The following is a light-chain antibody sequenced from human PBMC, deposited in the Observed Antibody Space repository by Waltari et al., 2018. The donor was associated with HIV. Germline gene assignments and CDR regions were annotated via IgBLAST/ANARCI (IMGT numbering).Light chain of an antibody. CDR2: KAS. V-gene: IGKV1-5*03. Sequence: DIQMTQSPSTLSASSGDSVTINCRASQNVSSWLAWYQQKSGKAPKLLIYKASALEFGVPSRFSGSGSGADFTLVISSLQPDDFATYYCQQYTTFPWTFGQGTKVEIK. CDR1: QNVSSW. J-gene: IGKJ1*01. CDR3: QQYTTFPWT.